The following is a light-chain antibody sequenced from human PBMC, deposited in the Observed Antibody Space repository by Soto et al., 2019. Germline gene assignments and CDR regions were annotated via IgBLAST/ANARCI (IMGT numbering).Light chain of an antibody. CDR2: DVN. CDR3: CSYTTNSTYV. J-gene: IGLJ1*01. Sequence: QSVLTQPASVSGSPGQSIAISCTGTSSDVGGYNYVSWYQQHPGKAPKLMIYDVNNRPSGVSNRFSGSKSGNTASLTISGLQAEDEADYYCCSYTTNSTYVFGTGTKVTV. V-gene: IGLV2-14*03. CDR1: SSDVGGYNY.